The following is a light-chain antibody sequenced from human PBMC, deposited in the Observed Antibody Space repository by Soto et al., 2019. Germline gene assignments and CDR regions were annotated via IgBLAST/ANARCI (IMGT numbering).Light chain of an antibody. J-gene: IGKJ4*01. CDR2: AAS. CDR1: QGISSY. CDR3: QQVNNYPLT. Sequence: IHWTHSPSSLSASLGDSFTINFRASQGISSYLAWYQQKPGKAPKLLIYAASTLQSGVPSRFSGSGSGTDFTLTISSLQAEDFATYYCQQVNNYPLTFGGGTKVDIK. V-gene: IGKV1-9*01.